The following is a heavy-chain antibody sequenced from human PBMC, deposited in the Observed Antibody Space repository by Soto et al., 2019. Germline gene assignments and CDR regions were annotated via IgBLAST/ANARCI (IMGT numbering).Heavy chain of an antibody. CDR1: GFTVSSKY. Sequence: EVQLVESGGGLVQPGGSLRLSCAASGFTVSSKYMSWVRHAPGKGLEWVSLIQSGGTTYYADSVKGRFTISRDSSKNMLHLHMDSLRAEDTAVYYCARDDSLCSGGSCYGVPMEVWGNGTTVTVSS. CDR2: IQSGGTT. D-gene: IGHD2-15*01. CDR3: ARDDSLCSGGSCYGVPMEV. V-gene: IGHV3-66*01. J-gene: IGHJ6*03.